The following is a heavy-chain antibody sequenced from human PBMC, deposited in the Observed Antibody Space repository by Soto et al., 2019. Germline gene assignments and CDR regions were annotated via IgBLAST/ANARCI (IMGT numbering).Heavy chain of an antibody. J-gene: IGHJ4*02. CDR1: GGAISSYY. CDR2: IYYSGST. V-gene: IGHV4-59*08. CDR3: ARHGVRSILAVASLDY. D-gene: IGHD6-6*01. Sequence: QVQLQESGPGLVKPSETLSLTCTVSGGAISSYYWSWIRQPPGKGLEWIGYIYYSGSTNYNPSLKSRITMSVDTSKNQFSLNLSSVTAADTAVDYCARHGVRSILAVASLDYWGQGALVSVAS.